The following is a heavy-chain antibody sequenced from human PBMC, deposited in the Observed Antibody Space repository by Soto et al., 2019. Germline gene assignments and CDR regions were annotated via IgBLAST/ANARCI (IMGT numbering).Heavy chain of an antibody. J-gene: IGHJ6*02. CDR1: GGTFSSYA. CDR2: IIPIFGTA. Sequence: QVQLVQSGAEVKKPGSSVKVSCKASGGTFSSYAISWVRQAPGQGLEWMGGIIPIFGTANYAQKFQGRVTITADESTGTAYMELSSLRSEDTAVYYCARVTKAAAGPEYYYGMDVWGQGTTVTVSS. V-gene: IGHV1-69*12. D-gene: IGHD6-13*01. CDR3: ARVTKAAAGPEYYYGMDV.